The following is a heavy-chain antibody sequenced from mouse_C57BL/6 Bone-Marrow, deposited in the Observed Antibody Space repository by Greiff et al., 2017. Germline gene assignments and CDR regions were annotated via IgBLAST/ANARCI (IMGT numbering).Heavy chain of an antibody. CDR1: EYEFPSHD. Sequence: DVKLVESGGGLVQPGESLKLSCESNEYEFPSHDMSWVRKTPEKRLALVAAINSDGGSTYYPDTMERRFIISRDNTKKTLYLQMSSLRSEDTALYYCARIYYYGSSYPAWFACRGHEGLVSVSA. CDR2: INSDGGST. CDR3: ARIYYYGSSYPAWFAC. D-gene: IGHD1-1*01. J-gene: IGHJ3*01. V-gene: IGHV5-2*01.